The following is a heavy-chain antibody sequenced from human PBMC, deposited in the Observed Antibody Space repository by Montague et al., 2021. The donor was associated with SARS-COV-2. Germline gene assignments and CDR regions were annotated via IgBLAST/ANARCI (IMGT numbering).Heavy chain of an antibody. Sequence: SETLSLTCTVSGASVGSSDWGWIRQSPGKGLEWIGYFYSVGSTDYNPSLKSRATISIDTSKNQFSLKVRSVTAADTAVYYCARETMTADAFEIWGQGTMVTVSS. J-gene: IGHJ3*02. D-gene: IGHD1-14*01. CDR2: FYSVGST. CDR3: ARETMTADAFEI. V-gene: IGHV4-59*02. CDR1: GASVGSSD.